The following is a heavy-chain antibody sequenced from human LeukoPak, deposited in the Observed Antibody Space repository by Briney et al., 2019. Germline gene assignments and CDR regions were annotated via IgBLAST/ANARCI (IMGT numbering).Heavy chain of an antibody. CDR1: GYSISSGYY. D-gene: IGHD1-26*01. CDR2: IYHSGST. V-gene: IGHV4-38-2*02. J-gene: IGHJ5*02. Sequence: KPSETLSLTCTVSGYSISSGYYWGWIRQPPGKGLEWIGSIYHSGSTYYNPSLKSRVTISVDTSKNQFSLKLSSVTAADTAVYYCASQIVGATNWFDPWGQGTLVTVSS. CDR3: ASQIVGATNWFDP.